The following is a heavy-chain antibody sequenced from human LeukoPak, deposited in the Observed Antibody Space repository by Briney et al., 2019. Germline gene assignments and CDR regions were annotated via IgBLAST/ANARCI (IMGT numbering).Heavy chain of an antibody. CDR1: GGSISSYY. CDR2: IYYSGST. V-gene: IGHV4-59*08. D-gene: IGHD3-9*01. Sequence: SETLSLTCTVSGGSISSYYWSWIRQPPGKGLEWIGYIYYSGSTNYNPSLKSRVTISVDTSKNQFSLKLSSVTAADTAVCYCARAYFDSQISGFDPWGQGTLVTVSS. J-gene: IGHJ5*02. CDR3: ARAYFDSQISGFDP.